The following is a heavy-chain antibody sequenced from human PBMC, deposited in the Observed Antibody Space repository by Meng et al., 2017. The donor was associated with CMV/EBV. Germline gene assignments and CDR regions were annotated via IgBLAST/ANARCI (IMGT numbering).Heavy chain of an antibody. V-gene: IGHV1-69*05. J-gene: IGHJ5*02. D-gene: IGHD2-15*01. CDR3: ARDMAILGFDP. CDR1: VATFSSYA. Sequence: SCRASVATFSSYAISWVRQAPGQGLEWMGGIIPIFGTANYAQKFQGRVTITTDESTSTAYMELSSLRSEDTAVYYCARDMAILGFDPWGQGTLVTVSS. CDR2: IIPIFGTA.